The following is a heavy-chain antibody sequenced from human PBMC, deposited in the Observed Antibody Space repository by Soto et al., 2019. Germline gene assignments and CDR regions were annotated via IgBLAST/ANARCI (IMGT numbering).Heavy chain of an antibody. CDR1: GFTFSSYA. CDR3: AKDPYYYDSSGPIDDY. Sequence: ESGGGLVQPGGSLRLSCAASGFTFSSYAMSWVRQAPGKGLEWVSAISGSGGSTYYADSVKGRFTISRDNSKNTLYLQMNSLRAEDTAVYYCAKDPYYYDSSGPIDDYWGQGTLVTVSS. J-gene: IGHJ4*02. D-gene: IGHD3-22*01. V-gene: IGHV3-23*01. CDR2: ISGSGGST.